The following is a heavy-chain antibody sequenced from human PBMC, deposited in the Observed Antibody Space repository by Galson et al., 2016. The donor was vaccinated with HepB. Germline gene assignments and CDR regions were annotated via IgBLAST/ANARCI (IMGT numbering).Heavy chain of an antibody. CDR2: ILHSGTT. CDR3: VASRTGVATSGFYVPVRCDC. V-gene: IGHV4-34*12. CDR1: GGSFSGFY. D-gene: IGHD6-19*01. Sequence: SETLSLTCAVYGGSFSGFYWSWIRQPPGKGLEWIGSILHSGTTYHNLSLERRVTLSVDTSTDQFSLRMRSVTAADTAVYYCVASRTGVATSGFYVPVRCDCWGQGVLVRVSS. J-gene: IGHJ4*02.